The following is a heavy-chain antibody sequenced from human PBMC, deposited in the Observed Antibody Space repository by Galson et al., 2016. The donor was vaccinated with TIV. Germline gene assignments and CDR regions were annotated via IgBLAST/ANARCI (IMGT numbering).Heavy chain of an antibody. CDR1: EFTFDDYA. Sequence: SLRLSCAGSEFTFDDYAMHWVRQAPGKGLEWVSGISWNGGKIDYADSVKGRFTISRDNAENSLYLEMNSLKTEDTALYYCAKDSGAGTYFIPYYFDYWGQGTLVTVS. V-gene: IGHV3-9*01. D-gene: IGHD3-10*01. CDR2: ISWNGGKI. CDR3: AKDSGAGTYFIPYYFDY. J-gene: IGHJ4*02.